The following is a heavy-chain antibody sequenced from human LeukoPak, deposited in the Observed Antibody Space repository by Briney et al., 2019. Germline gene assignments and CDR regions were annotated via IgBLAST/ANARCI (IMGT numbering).Heavy chain of an antibody. CDR1: GFTFSSYG. Sequence: QAGGSLRLSCAASGFTFSSYGMHWVRQAPGKGLEWVAFIRYDESNKYYADSVKGRFTISRDNSKNTLYLQVNSLRAEDTAVYYCAKGRNYDFWSGYYRLDAFDIWGQGTMVTVSS. D-gene: IGHD3-3*01. CDR2: IRYDESNK. CDR3: AKGRNYDFWSGYYRLDAFDI. V-gene: IGHV3-30*02. J-gene: IGHJ3*02.